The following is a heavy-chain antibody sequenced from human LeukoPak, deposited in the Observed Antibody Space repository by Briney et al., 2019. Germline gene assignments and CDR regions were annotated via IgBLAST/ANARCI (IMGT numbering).Heavy chain of an antibody. V-gene: IGHV5-51*01. CDR3: ARRSGYNYYFDY. D-gene: IGHD5-24*01. J-gene: IGHJ4*02. CDR1: EYSFKSYW. Sequence: GESLKIPCKGSEYSFKSYWIGWARQMPGKGLEWMGIIYPGDSETRYSPSFQGQVTISADKSISTAYLQWSSLQASNTAMYCCARRSGYNYYFDYWGQGTLVTVSS. CDR2: IYPGDSET.